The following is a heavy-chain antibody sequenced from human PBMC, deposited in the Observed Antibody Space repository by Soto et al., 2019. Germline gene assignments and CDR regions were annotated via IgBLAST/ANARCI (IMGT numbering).Heavy chain of an antibody. D-gene: IGHD2-15*01. CDR1: GSSINSSGYY. Sequence: PSETLSLTCTVSGSSINSSGYYWGWIRQPPGKGLEWIGSMFYGVITYYNPSLKSRVTVSVYTSKNQFSLNLRSVTAADTAVYYCARLPSRHLVDYWGQGTLVTVSS. V-gene: IGHV4-39*01. CDR3: ARLPSRHLVDY. CDR2: MFYGVIT. J-gene: IGHJ4*02.